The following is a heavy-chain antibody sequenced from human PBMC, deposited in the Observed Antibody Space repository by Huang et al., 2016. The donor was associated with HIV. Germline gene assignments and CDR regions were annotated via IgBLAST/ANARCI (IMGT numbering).Heavy chain of an antibody. CDR1: GGSFTGNY. Sequence: QMQLQQRGAGLLKPSETLSLTCGVSGGSFTGNYLTWIRQAPGKGLEWIGEVKDSGATNHNPSLSGRVTISLDKSNRELSLNLRSVTAADTAVYYCARQWTILEWLLGLDVWGQGTTVIVSS. J-gene: IGHJ6*02. D-gene: IGHD3-3*01. CDR3: ARQWTILEWLLGLDV. CDR2: VKDSGAT. V-gene: IGHV4-34*02.